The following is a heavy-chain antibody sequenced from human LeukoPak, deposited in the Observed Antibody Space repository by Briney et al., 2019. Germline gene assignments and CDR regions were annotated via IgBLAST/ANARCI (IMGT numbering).Heavy chain of an antibody. J-gene: IGHJ4*02. D-gene: IGHD2-2*01. CDR3: AKDSKYCSSTSCYWAWKVVTYFDY. CDR2: ISGSGGST. V-gene: IGHV3-23*01. Sequence: TGGSLRLSCAASGFTFSSYAMSWVRQAPGKGLEWVSAISGSGGSTYYADSVKGRFTISRDNSKNTLYLQMNSLRAEDTAVYYCAKDSKYCSSTSCYWAWKVVTYFDYWGQGTLVTVSS. CDR1: GFTFSSYA.